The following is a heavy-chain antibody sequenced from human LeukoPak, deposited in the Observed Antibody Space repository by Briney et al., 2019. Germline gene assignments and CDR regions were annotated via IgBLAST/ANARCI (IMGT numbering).Heavy chain of an antibody. V-gene: IGHV3-21*01. D-gene: IGHD3-22*01. CDR2: ISSSSSYI. CDR3: ARDGSVAYYQSLLYYFDY. J-gene: IGHJ4*02. CDR1: GFTFSSYS. Sequence: GGSLRLSCAASGFTFSSYSMNWVRQAPGKGLEWVSSISSSSSYIYYADSVKGRFTISRDNAKNSLYLQMNSLRAEDTAVYYCARDGSVAYYQSLLYYFDYWGQGTLVTVSS.